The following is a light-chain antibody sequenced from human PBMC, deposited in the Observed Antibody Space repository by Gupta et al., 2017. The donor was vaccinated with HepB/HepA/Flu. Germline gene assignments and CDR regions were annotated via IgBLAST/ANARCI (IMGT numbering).Light chain of an antibody. J-gene: IGLJ2*01. CDR1: ALPKQY. CDR3: QSADSSGTYNVV. Sequence: SYELTQPPSVSVSPGQTARITCSGDALPKQYAYWYPQKPGQAPVLVIYKDSERPSGIPERFSGSSSGTTVTLTISGVQAEDEADYYCQSADSSGTYNVVFGGGTKLTVL. CDR2: KDS. V-gene: IGLV3-25*03.